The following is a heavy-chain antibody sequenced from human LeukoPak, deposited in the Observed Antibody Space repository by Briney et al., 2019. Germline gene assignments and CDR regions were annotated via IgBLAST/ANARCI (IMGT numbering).Heavy chain of an antibody. CDR1: GYTFTSYG. Sequence: SVKVSCKTSGYTFTSYGISWVRQAPGQGLEWMGRIIPILGIANYAQKFQGRVTITADKSTSTAYMELSSLRSEDTAVYYCARDEKRYYYDSSGYYYDYWGQGTLVTVSS. V-gene: IGHV1-69*04. D-gene: IGHD3-22*01. CDR2: IIPILGIA. J-gene: IGHJ4*02. CDR3: ARDEKRYYYDSSGYYYDY.